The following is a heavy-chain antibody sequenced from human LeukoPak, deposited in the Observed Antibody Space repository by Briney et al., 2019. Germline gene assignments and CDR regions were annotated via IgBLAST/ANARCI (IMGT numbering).Heavy chain of an antibody. V-gene: IGHV3-48*04. Sequence: QTGGSLRLSCAASGLTLSNYNMNWVRQAPGKGLEWISYIDRSSNTIYYADSVKGRFTISRDSAKNSLYLQMNSLRAEDTAVYFCADNLSRWGQGTLVTVSS. CDR3: ADNLSR. CDR1: GLTLSNYN. CDR2: IDRSSNTI. D-gene: IGHD1-1*01. J-gene: IGHJ4*02.